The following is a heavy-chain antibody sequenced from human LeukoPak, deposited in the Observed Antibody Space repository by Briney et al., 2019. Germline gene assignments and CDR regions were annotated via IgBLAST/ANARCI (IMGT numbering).Heavy chain of an antibody. CDR2: ISAYNGNT. J-gene: IGHJ3*02. V-gene: IGHV1-18*01. D-gene: IGHD6-13*01. Sequence: GASVKVSCKASGYTSTNYGIAWVRQAPGQGLERMGWISAYNGNTNYAQKVQGRVTMTADTSTSASTSAAYMELRSLRSDDTAVYYCASSLQSIAAAGSVAFDIWGQGTMVTVSS. CDR1: GYTSTNYG. CDR3: ASSLQSIAAAGSVAFDI.